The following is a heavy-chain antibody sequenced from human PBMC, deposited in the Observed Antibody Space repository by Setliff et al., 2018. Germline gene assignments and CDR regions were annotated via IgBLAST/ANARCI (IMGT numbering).Heavy chain of an antibody. Sequence: PSETLSLTCTVSGGSISSGSYYWGWIRQPPGKGLEWIGSIYYSGSTYYNPSLKSRVTISVDTSKNQFSLKLSSVTAADTAVYYCARHRLSYTAARPRYFDYWGQGTLVTVSS. CDR1: GGSISSGSYY. D-gene: IGHD6-6*01. V-gene: IGHV4-39*01. CDR3: ARHRLSYTAARPRYFDY. J-gene: IGHJ4*02. CDR2: IYYSGST.